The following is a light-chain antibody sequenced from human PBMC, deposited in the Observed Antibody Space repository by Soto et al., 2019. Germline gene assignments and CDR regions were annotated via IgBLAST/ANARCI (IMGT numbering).Light chain of an antibody. CDR3: QQYGSSGT. CDR2: GAS. Sequence: EIVLTQSPYTLSLSPGERALLFCRASQTLSINSLAWYQQKPGQGPRLLIYGASNRATGIPDRFSGSGSGTDFTLTISRLEPEDFAVYYCQQYGSSGTFGQGTKVDI. V-gene: IGKV3-20*01. J-gene: IGKJ1*01. CDR1: QTLSINS.